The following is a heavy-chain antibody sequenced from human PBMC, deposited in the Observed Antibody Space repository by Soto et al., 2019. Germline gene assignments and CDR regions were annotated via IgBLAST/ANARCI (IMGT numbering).Heavy chain of an antibody. CDR3: AKASSETYGY. CDR2: ISGSGGST. CDR1: GFTFTIYA. V-gene: IGHV3-23*01. Sequence: GGSLRLSCAASGFTFTIYAMSWVRQAPGKGLEWVSSISGSGGSTYYVDSVKGRFTISRDNSKNTLYLQMNSLRAEDTATYYCAKASSETYGYWGQGSLVTVSS. J-gene: IGHJ4*02. D-gene: IGHD1-26*01.